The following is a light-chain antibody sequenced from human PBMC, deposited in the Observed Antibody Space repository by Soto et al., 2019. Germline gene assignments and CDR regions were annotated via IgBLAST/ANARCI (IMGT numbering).Light chain of an antibody. CDR1: QSISGW. CDR2: DAS. Sequence: DIQMTQSPSTLSASVGDRVTITCRASQSISGWLAWYQQKPGQAPKLLIYDASTLESGVPSRFSGSGSGTEFTLTISSRQREDFATYYCQQYTSYSQYTFGQGTRLEIK. V-gene: IGKV1-5*01. CDR3: QQYTSYSQYT. J-gene: IGKJ2*01.